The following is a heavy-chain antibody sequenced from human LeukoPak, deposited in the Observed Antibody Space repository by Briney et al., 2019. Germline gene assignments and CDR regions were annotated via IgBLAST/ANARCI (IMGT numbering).Heavy chain of an antibody. CDR1: GFTFSSYA. D-gene: IGHD3-10*01. J-gene: IGHJ4*02. CDR2: ISGSGGST. CDR3: AKGVLMVRVPYYFDY. Sequence: GGSLRLSCAASGFTFSSYAMSWVRQAPGKGLEWVSAISGSGGSTYYADSVKGRFTISRDNSKNTLYLQMNSLRAEDTAVYYCAKGVLMVRVPYYFDYWGQGTLVTVSS. V-gene: IGHV3-23*01.